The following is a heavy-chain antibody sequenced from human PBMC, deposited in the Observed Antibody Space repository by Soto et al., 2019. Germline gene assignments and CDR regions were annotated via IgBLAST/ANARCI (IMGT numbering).Heavy chain of an antibody. CDR2: MNSGGRS. Sequence: LRLSCAASGFTFSNYSMSWVRQAPGKGLEWVSGMNSGGRSYYADSVKGRFTISRDTSKNMLYLQMNSLRADDTAVFYCAKALQYSSSRDYFYYGMDVWGQGTTVTVSS. V-gene: IGHV3-23*01. D-gene: IGHD6-6*01. CDR1: GFTFSNYS. J-gene: IGHJ6*02. CDR3: AKALQYSSSRDYFYYGMDV.